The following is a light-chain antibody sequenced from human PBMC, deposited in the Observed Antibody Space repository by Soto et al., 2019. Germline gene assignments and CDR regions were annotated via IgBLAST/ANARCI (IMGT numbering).Light chain of an antibody. Sequence: EIWLTQSPGTLSLSPGERATLSCRASQSVTSGYLAWYQQKPGQAPRLLIYDASSRATGIPDRFSGSGSGTDFTLTISRLEPEDFEVYYCQHYGTSLLYTFGQGTKMEIK. CDR1: QSVTSGY. V-gene: IGKV3-20*01. CDR3: QHYGTSLLYT. CDR2: DAS. J-gene: IGKJ2*01.